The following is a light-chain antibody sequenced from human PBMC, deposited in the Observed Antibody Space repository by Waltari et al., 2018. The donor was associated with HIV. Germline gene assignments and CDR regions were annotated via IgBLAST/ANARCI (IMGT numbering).Light chain of an antibody. V-gene: IGLV2-14*01. J-gene: IGLJ2*01. CDR2: EVS. CDR1: SSDGGGYNY. CDR3: SSYTNTNILI. Sequence: QSALTQPASVSGSPGQSLTISCTGSSSDGGGYNYVPWYQQHPGKAPKLIIYEVSKRPSGISNRLSGSKSGNADSLTSAGLQAEDESDYFCSSYTNTNILIFGGGTKLTVL.